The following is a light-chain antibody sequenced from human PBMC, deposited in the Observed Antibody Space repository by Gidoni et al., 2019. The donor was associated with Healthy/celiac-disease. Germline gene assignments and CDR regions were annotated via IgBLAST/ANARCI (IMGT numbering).Light chain of an antibody. CDR1: QSISSY. Sequence: DIQMTQSPSSLSASVGDRVTITCRASQSISSYLNWYQQKPGKAPKLLIYAASSLQSGVPSRFNRSGSGTDFTLTISSLQPEDFATYYCQQSYSTPWTFGQGTKVEIK. CDR3: QQSYSTPWT. V-gene: IGKV1-39*01. CDR2: AAS. J-gene: IGKJ1*01.